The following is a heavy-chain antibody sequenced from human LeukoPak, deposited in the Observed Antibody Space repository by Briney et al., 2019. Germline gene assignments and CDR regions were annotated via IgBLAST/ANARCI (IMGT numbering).Heavy chain of an antibody. D-gene: IGHD2-8*01. V-gene: IGHV3-23*01. Sequence: PGGSLRLSCAASGFLFSNFAMNWVRQAPGKGPEWVSVIGGVGVGSYYTDSVKGRFIISRDNSKNTLSLQMNSLRPEDTAVYYCAKDSWSHNGIYDPFDIWGQGTVVTVSS. CDR2: IGGVGVGS. J-gene: IGHJ3*02. CDR3: AKDSWSHNGIYDPFDI. CDR1: GFLFSNFA.